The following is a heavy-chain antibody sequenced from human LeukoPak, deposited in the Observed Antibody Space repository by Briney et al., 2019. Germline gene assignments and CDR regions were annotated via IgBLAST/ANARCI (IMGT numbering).Heavy chain of an antibody. Sequence: PGGSLRLSCVASGFTFSSYAMSWVRQAPGKGLEWVSGISGSGSSTYYADSVKGRFTISRDNSKNTLYLQMNSLRAEDTAVYYCARDLRSSAGGRWFDPWGQGTLVTVSS. CDR1: GFTFSSYA. CDR3: ARDLRSSAGGRWFDP. D-gene: IGHD3-22*01. V-gene: IGHV3-23*01. J-gene: IGHJ5*02. CDR2: ISGSGSST.